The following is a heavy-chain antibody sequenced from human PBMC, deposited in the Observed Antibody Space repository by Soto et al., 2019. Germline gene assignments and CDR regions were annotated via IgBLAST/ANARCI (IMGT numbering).Heavy chain of an antibody. D-gene: IGHD4-17*01. CDR3: ARFPHGDYFDY. CDR1: GFTFSSYS. V-gene: IGHV3-48*01. J-gene: IGHJ4*02. Sequence: EVQLVESGGGLVLPGGSLRLSCAASGFTFSSYSMNWVGQAPGKGLEWVSYISISSSTIYYADSVKGRFTISRDNAKNSLYLQMNSLRAEDTAVYYCARFPHGDYFDYWGQGTLVTVSS. CDR2: ISISSSTI.